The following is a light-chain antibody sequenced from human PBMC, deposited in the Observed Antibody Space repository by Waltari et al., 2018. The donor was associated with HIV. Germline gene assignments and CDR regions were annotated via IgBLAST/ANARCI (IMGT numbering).Light chain of an antibody. J-gene: IGLJ3*02. CDR3: SAWDASLGAWM. Sequence: QSVLTQPPSASGTPGPRVIISCSGSTPNIGPNNANWYQQLPGTTPRLLMHSNIQRPSGVPDLFSGSRSGTSASLAISGLQSEDEADYYCSAWDASLGAWMFGGGTKLTVL. V-gene: IGLV1-44*01. CDR2: SNI. CDR1: TPNIGPNN.